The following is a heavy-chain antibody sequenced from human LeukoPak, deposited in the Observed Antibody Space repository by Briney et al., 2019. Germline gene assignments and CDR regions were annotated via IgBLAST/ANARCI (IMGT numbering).Heavy chain of an antibody. V-gene: IGHV3-21*01. CDR3: ARAPLLLGYMDV. CDR2: ISSSSSYI. D-gene: IGHD3-22*01. CDR1: GFTFSSYS. Sequence: PGGSLRLSCAASGFTFSSYSMNWVRQAPGKGLEWVSSISSSSSYIYYADSVKGRFTISRDNAKNSLYLQMNSLRAEDTAVYYCARAPLLLGYMDVWGKGTTVAISS. J-gene: IGHJ6*03.